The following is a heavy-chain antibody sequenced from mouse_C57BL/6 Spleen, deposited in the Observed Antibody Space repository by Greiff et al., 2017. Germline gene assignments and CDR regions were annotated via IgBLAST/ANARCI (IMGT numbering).Heavy chain of an antibody. CDR3: ARSGYYFDY. V-gene: IGHV1-82*01. CDR1: GYAFSSSW. J-gene: IGHJ2*01. D-gene: IGHD4-1*01. CDR2: IYPGDGDT. Sequence: VQLQQSGPELVKPGASVKISCKASGYAFSSSWLNWVKQRPGKGLEWIGRIYPGDGDTNYNGKFKGKATLTADTSSSTAYMQLSSLTSEDSAVYFCARSGYYFDYWGQGTTLTVSS.